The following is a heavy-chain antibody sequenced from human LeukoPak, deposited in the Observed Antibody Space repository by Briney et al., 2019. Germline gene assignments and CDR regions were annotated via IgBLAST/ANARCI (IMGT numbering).Heavy chain of an antibody. Sequence: GGSLRLSCAASGLTFDHYVMHWVRQAPGKGLEWVSLISGDGGSTYYADSVKGRLTISRDNSKNSLYLQMNSLTTEDTALYFCAKGTTMYAFDIWGQGSMVTVSS. V-gene: IGHV3-43*02. CDR1: GLTFDHYV. CDR2: ISGDGGST. J-gene: IGHJ3*02. D-gene: IGHD1-1*01. CDR3: AKGTTMYAFDI.